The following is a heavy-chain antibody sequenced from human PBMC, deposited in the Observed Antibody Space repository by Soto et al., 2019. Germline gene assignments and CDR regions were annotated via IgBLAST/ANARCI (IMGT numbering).Heavy chain of an antibody. CDR1: GFTFSSYD. CDR3: ARGGRYSYDSSRAGMDV. Sequence: GGSLRLSCAASGFTFSSYDMHWVRQATGKGLEWVSAIGTAGDPYYPGSVKGRFTISRENAKNSLYLQMNSLRAGDTAVYYCARGGRYSYDSSRAGMDVWGQGTTVTVSS. CDR2: IGTAGDP. J-gene: IGHJ6*02. V-gene: IGHV3-13*05. D-gene: IGHD3-22*01.